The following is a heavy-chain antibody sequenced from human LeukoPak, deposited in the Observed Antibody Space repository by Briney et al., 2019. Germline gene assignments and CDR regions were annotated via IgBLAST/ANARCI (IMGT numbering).Heavy chain of an antibody. D-gene: IGHD6-6*01. V-gene: IGHV1-69*05. Sequence: VASVKVSCKASGGTFSSYAISWVRQAPGQGLEWMGGIIPIFGTANYAQKFQGRVTITTDESTSTAYMELSSLRSEDTAVYYCARDTAARRAFDILGQGTMVTVSS. CDR1: GGTFSSYA. CDR2: IIPIFGTA. J-gene: IGHJ3*02. CDR3: ARDTAARRAFDI.